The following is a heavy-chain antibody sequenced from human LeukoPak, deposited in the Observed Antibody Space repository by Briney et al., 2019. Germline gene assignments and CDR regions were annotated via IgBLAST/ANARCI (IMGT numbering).Heavy chain of an antibody. CDR3: AREQLEYYFDY. CDR2: IYYSGST. J-gene: IGHJ4*02. CDR1: GGSISSGGYY. V-gene: IGHV4-31*03. Sequence: SETLSLTCTVSGGSISSGGYYWRWIRQHPGKGLEWIGYIYYSGSTYYNPSLKSRVTISVDTSKNQFSLKLSSVTAADTAVYYCAREQLEYYFDYWGQGTLVTVSS. D-gene: IGHD6-13*01.